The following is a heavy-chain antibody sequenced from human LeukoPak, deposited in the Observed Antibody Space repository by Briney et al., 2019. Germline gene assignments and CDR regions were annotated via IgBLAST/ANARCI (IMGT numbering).Heavy chain of an antibody. Sequence: PGGSLRLSCAASGFAFSYYAMSWVRQAPGKGLEWVSRISGSGNTHYTDSVKGRFTISRDNSKSTLDLQMNSLRVEDTALYYCAKDIYSAYDLARAFDFWGQGTLVTVST. J-gene: IGHJ4*01. CDR1: GFAFSYYA. CDR3: AKDIYSAYDLARAFDF. D-gene: IGHD5-12*01. V-gene: IGHV3-23*01. CDR2: ISGSGNT.